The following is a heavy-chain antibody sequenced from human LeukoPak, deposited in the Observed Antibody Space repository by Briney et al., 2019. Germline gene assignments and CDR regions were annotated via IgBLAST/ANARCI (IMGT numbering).Heavy chain of an antibody. V-gene: IGHV1-69*05. CDR3: ASYSSGWSAY. J-gene: IGHJ4*02. Sequence: RASVKVSCKASGDTFSSYAISWVRQAPGQGLEWMGRIIPIFGTANYAQKFQGRVTITTDESTSTAYMELSSLGSEDTAVYYCASYSSGWSAYWGQGTLVTVSS. D-gene: IGHD6-19*01. CDR1: GDTFSSYA. CDR2: IIPIFGTA.